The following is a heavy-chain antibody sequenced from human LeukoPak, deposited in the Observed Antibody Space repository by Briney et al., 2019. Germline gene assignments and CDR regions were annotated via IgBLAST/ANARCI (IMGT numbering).Heavy chain of an antibody. J-gene: IGHJ5*02. CDR3: VTGGHYFGT. Sequence: PGGSLRLSCAASGFTINNVWMSWVRQAPGKGLEWLGRIKRKSDGGTPDYAVSVNGRFTISRDDSVNTLYLQMNSLKTDDTAVYHCVTGGHYFGTWGQGTLVTVSS. V-gene: IGHV3-15*01. CDR2: IKRKSDGGTP. D-gene: IGHD3-10*01. CDR1: GFTINNVW.